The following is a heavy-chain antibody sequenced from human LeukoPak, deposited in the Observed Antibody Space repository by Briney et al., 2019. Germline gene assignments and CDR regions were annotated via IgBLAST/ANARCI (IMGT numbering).Heavy chain of an antibody. J-gene: IGHJ5*02. CDR3: ASGIAVAGMGWFDP. CDR2: IYTSGST. V-gene: IGHV4-4*07. D-gene: IGHD6-19*01. Sequence: SETPSLTCTVSGGSISSYYWSWIRQPAGKGLEWIGRIYTSGSTNYNPSLKRRVTMSVDTSKNQFSLKLSSVTAADTAVYYCASGIAVAGMGWFDPWGQGTLVTVSS. CDR1: GGSISSYY.